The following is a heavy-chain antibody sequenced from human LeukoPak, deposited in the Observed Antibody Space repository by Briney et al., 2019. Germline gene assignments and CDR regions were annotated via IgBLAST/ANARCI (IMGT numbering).Heavy chain of an antibody. CDR1: GDSVSTNSS. CDR3: ARDPVGGSTIFDY. J-gene: IGHJ4*02. D-gene: IGHD1-26*01. V-gene: IGHV6-1*01. Sequence: SQTLSLTCVLSGDSVSTNSSWNWIRQSPSRGLEWLGRTYYRSKWYYDYAVAVKSRISINPDTSKNQFFLQLSSVTPEDTAVYYCARDPVGGSTIFDYWGQGTLVTVSS. CDR2: TYYRSKWYY.